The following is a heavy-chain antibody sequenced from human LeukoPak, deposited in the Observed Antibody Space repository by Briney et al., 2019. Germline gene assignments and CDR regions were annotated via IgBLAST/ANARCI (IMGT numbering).Heavy chain of an antibody. Sequence: GGSLRLSCAASGFTFSSYEMNWVRQAPGKGLEWVSYISSGGSSIYYADSVKGRFTISRDNAKNSLYLQMNSLRAEDTAAYYCAREGWTSTDYYDTSGYFDYWGQGTLVTVSS. CDR1: GFTFSSYE. CDR3: AREGWTSTDYYDTSGYFDY. CDR2: ISSGGSSI. V-gene: IGHV3-48*03. J-gene: IGHJ4*02. D-gene: IGHD3-22*01.